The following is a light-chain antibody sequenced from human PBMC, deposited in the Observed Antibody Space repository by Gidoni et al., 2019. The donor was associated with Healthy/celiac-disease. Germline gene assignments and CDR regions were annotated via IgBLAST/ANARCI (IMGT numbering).Light chain of an antibody. Sequence: QSALTQPRSVSGSPGQSVTISCTGTSSDVGGYNSVPWYQTHPGKAPKLMIYEVSTRPSVFPDRFSGSKAGNPASLTISVLQAEDEADYSCCSYAGSYTYVFGTGTKVTVL. J-gene: IGLJ1*01. CDR2: EVS. CDR3: CSYAGSYTYV. V-gene: IGLV2-11*01. CDR1: SSDVGGYNS.